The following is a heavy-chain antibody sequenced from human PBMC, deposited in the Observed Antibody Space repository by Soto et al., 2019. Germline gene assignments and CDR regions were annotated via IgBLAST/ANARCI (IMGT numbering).Heavy chain of an antibody. D-gene: IGHD1-26*01. Sequence: QVQLVQSGAEVKKPGASVKVSCKASGYTFTSYGISWVRQAPGQGLEWMGWISAYNGNTNYAQKLQGRVTMTTDTSTRTAYMELRSLRSDDTAVYYCARDYGGPQRGYSGSYPPPAPFDYWGQGTLVTVSS. J-gene: IGHJ4*02. V-gene: IGHV1-18*01. CDR2: ISAYNGNT. CDR3: ARDYGGPQRGYSGSYPPPAPFDY. CDR1: GYTFTSYG.